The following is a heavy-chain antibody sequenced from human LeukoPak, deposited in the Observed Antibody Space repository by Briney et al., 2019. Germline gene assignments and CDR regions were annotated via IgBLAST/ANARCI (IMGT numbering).Heavy chain of an antibody. CDR3: ARDLNTIAGGRFDP. Sequence: ASVKVSCKASGGTFSSYAISWVRQAPGQGLEWMGGIIPIFGTANYAQKFQGRVTITTDESTSTAYMELSSLRSEDTAVYYCARDLNTIAGGRFDPWGQGTLVTVSS. CDR2: IIPIFGTA. CDR1: GGTFSSYA. J-gene: IGHJ5*02. V-gene: IGHV1-69*05. D-gene: IGHD3-16*01.